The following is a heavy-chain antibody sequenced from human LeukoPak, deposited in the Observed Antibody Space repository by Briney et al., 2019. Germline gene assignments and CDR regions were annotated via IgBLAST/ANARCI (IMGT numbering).Heavy chain of an antibody. CDR3: AKDQDYYDSSGYSG. CDR1: GFTFDDYA. CDR2: ISWNSGSI. Sequence: GRSLRLSCAASGFTFDDYAMHWVRQAPGKGLEWVSGISWNSGSIGYADSVKGRFTISRDNAKNSLYLQMNSLRAEDTALYYCAKDQDYYDSSGYSGWGQGTLVTVSS. V-gene: IGHV3-9*01. J-gene: IGHJ4*02. D-gene: IGHD3-22*01.